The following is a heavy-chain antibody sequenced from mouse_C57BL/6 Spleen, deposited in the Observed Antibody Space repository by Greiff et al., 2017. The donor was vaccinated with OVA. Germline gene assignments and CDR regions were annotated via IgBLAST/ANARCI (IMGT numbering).Heavy chain of an antibody. D-gene: IGHD1-1*01. V-gene: IGHV1-64*01. CDR3: AREGYGSTLFAY. CDR1: GYTFTSYW. J-gene: IGHJ3*01. Sequence: QVQLQQSGAELVKPGASVKLSCKASGYTFTSYWMHWVKQRPGQGLEWIGMIHPNSGSTNYNEKFKSKATLTVDKSSSTAYMQLSSLTSEDSAVYYCAREGYGSTLFAYWGQGTLVTVSA. CDR2: IHPNSGST.